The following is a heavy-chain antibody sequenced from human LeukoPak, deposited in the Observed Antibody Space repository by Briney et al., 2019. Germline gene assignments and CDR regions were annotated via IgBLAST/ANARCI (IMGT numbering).Heavy chain of an antibody. CDR1: GGSFSGYY. V-gene: IGHV4-34*01. J-gene: IGHJ5*02. Sequence: SETLSLTCAVYGGSFSGYYWSWIRQPPGKGLEWIGEINHSGSTNYNPSLKSRVTISVDTSKNQFSLKLSSVTAADTAVYYCARGQLGYCSSTSCRGWFDPWGQGTLVTVSS. CDR3: ARGQLGYCSSTSCRGWFDP. CDR2: INHSGST. D-gene: IGHD2-2*01.